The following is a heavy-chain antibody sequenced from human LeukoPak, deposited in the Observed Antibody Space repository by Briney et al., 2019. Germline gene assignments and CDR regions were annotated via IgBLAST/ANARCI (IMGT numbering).Heavy chain of an antibody. CDR1: GDSVSSNSVT. CDR3: GTGNDAFDI. J-gene: IGHJ3*02. Sequence: SQTLSLTCVISGDSVSSNSVTWHWIRQSPSRGLEWLGRTYYRSKWYNDYAVSVKSRVTINPDTSKNQFSLQLNSVTPEDTAVYYCGTGNDAFDIWGQGTMVTVSS. CDR2: TYYRSKWYN. V-gene: IGHV6-1*01. D-gene: IGHD1-1*01.